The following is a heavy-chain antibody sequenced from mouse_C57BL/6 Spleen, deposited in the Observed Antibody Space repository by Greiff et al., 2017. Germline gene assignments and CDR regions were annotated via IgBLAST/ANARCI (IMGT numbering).Heavy chain of an antibody. Sequence: EVKLVESGGDLVKPGGSLKLSCAASGFTFSSYGMSWVRQTPDKMLEWVATISSGGSYTYYPDSVKGRFTIARDNAKNTLYLQMSSLKSEDTAMYYCASDYCGSSYFAYWGQGTLVTVSA. CDR1: GFTFSSYG. CDR3: ASDYCGSSYFAY. J-gene: IGHJ3*01. CDR2: ISSGGSYT. D-gene: IGHD1-1*01. V-gene: IGHV5-6*01.